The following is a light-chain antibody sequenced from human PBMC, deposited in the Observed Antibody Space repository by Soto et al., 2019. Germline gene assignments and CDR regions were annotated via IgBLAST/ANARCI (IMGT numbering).Light chain of an antibody. J-gene: IGKJ1*01. V-gene: IGKV3-15*01. Sequence: EIVMTQSPATLSVSPGERATLSCRASQSVSSNLAWYQQKPGQAPRLLIYGASTRATGIPARFSGSGSGTEFTLTISSLQSEGFALYYCQQYSNWPRTFGQGTKVEIK. CDR1: QSVSSN. CDR2: GAS. CDR3: QQYSNWPRT.